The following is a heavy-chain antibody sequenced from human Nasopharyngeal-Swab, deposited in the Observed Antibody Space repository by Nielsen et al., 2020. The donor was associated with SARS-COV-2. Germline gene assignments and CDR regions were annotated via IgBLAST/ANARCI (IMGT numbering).Heavy chain of an antibody. D-gene: IGHD6-6*01. Sequence: SQTLSLTCAVFGGSLRSGDYYWSWIRQPAGEGLEWTGRIYTNGGTNYNPSLTSRVTISVDMSKNQFSLKLTSVTAADTAVYYCVRDWSSPSKTAFDYWGQGILVTVSS. CDR1: GGSLRSGDYY. CDR3: VRDWSSPSKTAFDY. CDR2: IYTNGGT. J-gene: IGHJ4*02. V-gene: IGHV4-61*02.